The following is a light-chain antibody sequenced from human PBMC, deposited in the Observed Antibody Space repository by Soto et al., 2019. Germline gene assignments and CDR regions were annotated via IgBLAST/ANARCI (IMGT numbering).Light chain of an antibody. CDR1: QTISSC. CDR3: QQYNKWPPIT. CDR2: KAS. Sequence: DIQMTQSPSTLSGSLGDRVTITCRASQTISSCLAWYQQKPGKAPKLLIYKASTLKSGVPSSFSGSGSGTEFTLTISSLQYEDFAVYYCQQYNKWPPITFGQGTRLEIK. J-gene: IGKJ5*01. V-gene: IGKV1-5*03.